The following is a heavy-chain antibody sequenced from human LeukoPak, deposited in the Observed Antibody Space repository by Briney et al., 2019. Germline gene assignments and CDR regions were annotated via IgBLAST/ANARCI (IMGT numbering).Heavy chain of an antibody. CDR1: GYTFTSYG. V-gene: IGHV1-18*01. Sequence: GASVKVSCKASGYTFTSYGISWVRQAPGQGLEWMGWISAYNGNTNYAQKFQGRVTMTTDTSTSTAYMELRSLRSDDTALYYCARAPERLGWFDPWGQGTLVTVSS. D-gene: IGHD1-1*01. J-gene: IGHJ5*02. CDR2: ISAYNGNT. CDR3: ARAPERLGWFDP.